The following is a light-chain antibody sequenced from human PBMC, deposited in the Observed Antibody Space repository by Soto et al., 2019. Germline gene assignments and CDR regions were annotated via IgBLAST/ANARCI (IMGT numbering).Light chain of an antibody. J-gene: IGKJ1*01. V-gene: IGKV3-11*01. CDR1: QRVSTF. CDR3: QQSHNWPRT. Sequence: EIVLTQSPGTLSLSPGDRATLSCRASQRVSTFLAWYQQRPGQAPRLLISEASNRATGNPARFSGSGSGTDFTLTIGSLEPEDFAVYYCQQSHNWPRTFGQGTKVDIK. CDR2: EAS.